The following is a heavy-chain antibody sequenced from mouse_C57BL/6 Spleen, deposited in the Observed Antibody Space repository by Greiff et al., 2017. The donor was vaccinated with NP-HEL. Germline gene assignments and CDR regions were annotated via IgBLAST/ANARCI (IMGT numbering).Heavy chain of an antibody. J-gene: IGHJ4*01. CDR3: VRQLRRGDAMDY. D-gene: IGHD3-2*02. Sequence: GGGLVQPKGSLKLSCAASGFSFNTYAMNWVRQAPGKGLEWVARIRSKSNNYATYYADSVKDRFTISRDDSESMLYLQMNNLKTEDTAMYYCVRQLRRGDAMDYWGQGTSVTVSS. CDR2: IRSKSNNYAT. V-gene: IGHV10-1*01. CDR1: GFSFNTYA.